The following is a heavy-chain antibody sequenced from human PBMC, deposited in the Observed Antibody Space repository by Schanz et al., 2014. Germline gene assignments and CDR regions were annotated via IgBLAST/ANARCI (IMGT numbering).Heavy chain of an antibody. D-gene: IGHD2-2*01. CDR3: ARSSGYCGSTTCHVQWFDP. J-gene: IGHJ5*02. CDR1: GGSISSSSYY. V-gene: IGHV4-39*01. Sequence: QVQLQESGPGLVKPSETLSLTCTVSGGSISSSSYYWGWIRQPPGKGLAWIGCISYSGSTYYNPSHKSRLPIPIDPSKNRFSLTLSSVTAADTAVYYCARSSGYCGSTTCHVQWFDPWAREPWSPSPQ. CDR2: ISYSGST.